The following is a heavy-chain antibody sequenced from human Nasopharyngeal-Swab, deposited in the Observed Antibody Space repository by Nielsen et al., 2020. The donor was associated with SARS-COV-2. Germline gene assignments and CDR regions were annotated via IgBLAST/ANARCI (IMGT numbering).Heavy chain of an antibody. CDR1: GGSFNGFY. V-gene: IGHV4-34*01. Sequence: SETLSLTCSVSGGSFNGFYWNWIRQPPGKGLEWIGEINHNERTNYNPSLKSRVTMSVDTSTNQVSLKLNSLTATDTAVYYCARAGRVGDAYTGLDVWGQVTTVTVSS. D-gene: IGHD5-24*01. J-gene: IGHJ6*02. CDR3: ARAGRVGDAYTGLDV. CDR2: INHNERT.